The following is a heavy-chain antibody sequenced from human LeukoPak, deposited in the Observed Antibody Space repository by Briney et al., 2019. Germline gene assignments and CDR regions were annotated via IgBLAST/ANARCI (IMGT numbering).Heavy chain of an antibody. CDR3: ARGDRRIAARAVDY. CDR1: GGSISSGGYY. D-gene: IGHD6-6*01. Sequence: SQTLSLTCTVSGGSISSGGYYWSWIRQHPGRGLEWIVYIYYSGSTYYNPSLKSRVTISVDTSKNQFSLKLSSVTAADTAVYYCARGDRRIAARAVDYWGQGTLSPSPQ. J-gene: IGHJ4*02. CDR2: IYYSGST. V-gene: IGHV4-31*03.